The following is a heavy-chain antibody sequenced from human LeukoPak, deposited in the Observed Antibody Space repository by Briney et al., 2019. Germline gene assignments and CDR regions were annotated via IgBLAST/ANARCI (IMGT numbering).Heavy chain of an antibody. CDR1: GYTFTGYY. CDR2: INPNSGGT. Sequence: VASVKVSCKASGYTFTGYYMHWVRQAPGQGLEWMGWINPNSGGTNYAQKFQGRVTMTRDTSISTAYMELSRLRSDDTAVYYCARDPSPMIVVVITLPGGYWGQGTLVTVSS. J-gene: IGHJ4*02. D-gene: IGHD3-22*01. V-gene: IGHV1-2*02. CDR3: ARDPSPMIVVVITLPGGY.